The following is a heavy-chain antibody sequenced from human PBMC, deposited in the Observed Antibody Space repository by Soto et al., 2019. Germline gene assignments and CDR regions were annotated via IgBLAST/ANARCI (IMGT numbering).Heavy chain of an antibody. Sequence: QVQLVQSGAEVKKPGASVKVSCKASGYTFTSYGISWVRQAPGQGLEWMGWISAYNGNTNYAQKLQGIVTMTTDTPTRRAEMAVSSLGADDTAVYYCARDPGYRSDYWGQGTLVTVSS. CDR2: ISAYNGNT. CDR1: GYTFTSYG. V-gene: IGHV1-18*01. CDR3: ARDPGYRSDY. J-gene: IGHJ4*02. D-gene: IGHD3-9*01.